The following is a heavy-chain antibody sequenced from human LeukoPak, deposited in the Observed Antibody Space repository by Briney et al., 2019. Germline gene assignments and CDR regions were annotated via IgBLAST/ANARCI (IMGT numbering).Heavy chain of an antibody. CDR1: GYTFTNYH. CDR3: AGSVATGTTDQLDYYYYGMDV. J-gene: IGHJ6*02. D-gene: IGHD1-1*01. V-gene: IGHV1-46*01. CDR2: INPSGGNR. Sequence: GASVKVSCKASGYTFTNYHLHWVRQAPGQVLEWMGIINPSGGNRSYAQNFQGRVTMTRDTPTSTVYMELSSLRSEDTAVYYCAGSVATGTTDQLDYYYYGMDVWGQGTTVTVSS.